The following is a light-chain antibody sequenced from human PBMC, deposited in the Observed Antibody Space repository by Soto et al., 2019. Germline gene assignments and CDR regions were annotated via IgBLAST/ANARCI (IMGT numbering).Light chain of an antibody. CDR3: LLAYSGERRI. CDR2: DTS. CDR1: TGAVTSGHY. J-gene: IGLJ2*01. Sequence: QAVVTQEPSLTVSPGGTVSLTCGSSTGAVTSGHYPYWFQQKPGQAPRTLIYDTSKTHSWTPARFSGSLLGGKAALTLSGAQPEDEAEYYCLLAYSGERRIFGVGTKRTVL. V-gene: IGLV7-46*01.